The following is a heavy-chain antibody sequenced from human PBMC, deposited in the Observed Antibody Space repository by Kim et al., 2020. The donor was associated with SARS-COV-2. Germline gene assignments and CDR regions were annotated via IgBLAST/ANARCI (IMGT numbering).Heavy chain of an antibody. CDR2: ISKDGSKK. CDR3: ARVPDSSGWASDY. CDR1: GFTFSTYP. Sequence: GGSLRLSCAASGFTFSTYPIQWVRQAPGKGLQWVAIISKDGSKKYYTDFVKGRFTISRDNSESTVYLQMDSLGADDTALYYCARVPDSSGWASDYWGQGTLVSVSS. V-gene: IGHV3-30-3*01. J-gene: IGHJ4*02. D-gene: IGHD6-19*01.